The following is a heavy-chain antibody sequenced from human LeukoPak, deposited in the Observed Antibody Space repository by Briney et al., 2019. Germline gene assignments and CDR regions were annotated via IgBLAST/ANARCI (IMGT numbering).Heavy chain of an antibody. CDR3: ARDFEYSSSTGVY. Sequence: GRSLRLSCAASGFTFSKYGIHCVRQAPGKGLEWVAVIWYDGRTKYYADSVKGRFTISRDNSKNTLYLQMNSLRAEDTAVYYCARDFEYSSSTGVYWGQGTLVTVSS. V-gene: IGHV3-33*01. J-gene: IGHJ4*02. CDR1: GFTFSKYG. D-gene: IGHD5-12*01. CDR2: IWYDGRTK.